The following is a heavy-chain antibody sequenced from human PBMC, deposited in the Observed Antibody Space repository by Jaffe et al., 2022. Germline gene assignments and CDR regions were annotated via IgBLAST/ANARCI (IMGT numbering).Heavy chain of an antibody. Sequence: QVQLVQSGAEVKKPGASVKVSCKASGYTFTSYDINWVRQATGQGLEWMGWMNPNSGNTGYAQKFQGRVTMTRNTSISTAYMELSSLRSEDTAVYYCARIPRRRPIRGVGYRYTAWFDPWGQGTLVTVSS. J-gene: IGHJ5*02. CDR3: ARIPRRRPIRGVGYRYTAWFDP. V-gene: IGHV1-8*01. D-gene: IGHD3-16*02. CDR1: GYTFTSYD. CDR2: MNPNSGNT.